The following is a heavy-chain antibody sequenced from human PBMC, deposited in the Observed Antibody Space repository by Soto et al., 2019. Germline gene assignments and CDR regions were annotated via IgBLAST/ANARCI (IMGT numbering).Heavy chain of an antibody. CDR1: GFTFSSYG. CDR2: IWYDGSNK. Sequence: PGGSLRLSCAASGFTFSSYGMHWVRQAPGKGLEWVAVIWYDGSNKYYADSVKGRFTISRDNSKNTLYLQMNSLRAEDTAVYYCARDYGESYSSGWRLVYYYYGMDVWGQGTTVTVSS. CDR3: ARDYGESYSSGWRLVYYYYGMDV. D-gene: IGHD6-19*01. J-gene: IGHJ6*02. V-gene: IGHV3-33*01.